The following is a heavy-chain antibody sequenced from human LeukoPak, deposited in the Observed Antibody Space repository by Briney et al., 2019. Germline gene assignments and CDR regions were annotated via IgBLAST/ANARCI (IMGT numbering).Heavy chain of an antibody. Sequence: ASVKLSCNASGYTVTIYGISWVRQAPGPGHELMGWISAYNGNTNYAQKLHGRVTMTTDTSASTAYMELRSLRSDDTAVYYCASYGPPNTDYYYGMDVWGQGTTVTVSS. V-gene: IGHV1-18*01. D-gene: IGHD3-10*01. CDR2: ISAYNGNT. CDR3: ASYGPPNTDYYYGMDV. CDR1: GYTVTIYG. J-gene: IGHJ6*02.